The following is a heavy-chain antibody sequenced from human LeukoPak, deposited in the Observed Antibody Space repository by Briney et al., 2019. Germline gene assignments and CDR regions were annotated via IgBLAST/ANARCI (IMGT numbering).Heavy chain of an antibody. CDR2: ISGSGDKI. Sequence: GGSLRLSCAASGFTFSSYGMSWVRQAPGKGLEWVSVISGSGDKIYYADSYGDSVKGRFTISRDNSKNTLYLQMSSLRVEDTAVYYCAKQSYARSLGEGGPGTLVSVSS. CDR1: GFTFSSYG. J-gene: IGHJ4*02. D-gene: IGHD2-8*01. V-gene: IGHV3-23*01. CDR3: AKQSYARSLGE.